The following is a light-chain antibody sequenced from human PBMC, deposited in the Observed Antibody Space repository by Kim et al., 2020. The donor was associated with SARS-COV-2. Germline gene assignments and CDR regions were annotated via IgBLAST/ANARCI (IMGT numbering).Light chain of an antibody. CDR2: GAS. CDR3: QQYGGSPPT. J-gene: IGKJ1*01. CDR1: QSVSNNY. Sequence: SPGESATLSCRASQSVSNNYLAWYQRKPGQAPRLLIYGASSRATGIPDRFSGSASGTDFTLTISRLEPEDFAVYYCQQYGGSPPTFGQGTKVDIK. V-gene: IGKV3-20*01.